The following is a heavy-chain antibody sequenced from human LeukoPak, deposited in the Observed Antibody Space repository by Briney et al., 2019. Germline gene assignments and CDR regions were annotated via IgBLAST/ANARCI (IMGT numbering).Heavy chain of an antibody. D-gene: IGHD6-6*01. J-gene: IGHJ4*02. Sequence: ASVNVSCKASGYTFPGYYMHWVRQAPGQGLEWMGWINLNSGGTNYAQKFQGRVTMTRDTSISTAYMELSKLESGDTGVYYCARLYSMSSIYFDYWGQGTLVTVSS. CDR2: INLNSGGT. CDR1: GYTFPGYY. V-gene: IGHV1-2*02. CDR3: ARLYSMSSIYFDY.